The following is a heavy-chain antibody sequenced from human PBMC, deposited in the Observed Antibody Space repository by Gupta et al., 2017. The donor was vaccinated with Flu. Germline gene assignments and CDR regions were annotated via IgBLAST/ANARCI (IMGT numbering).Heavy chain of an antibody. D-gene: IGHD3-10*01. V-gene: IGHV1-69*01. CDR3: ARDYGVDLGVYYFDS. J-gene: IGHJ4*02. CDR1: GDSFYSHG. CDR2: IIPLFDTA. Sequence: QVQLVQSGAEVKKPGSSVKVSCKASGDSFYSHGLSWVRQAPGHGLEWMGGIIPLFDTAYYAERFQGRVTITADGSTTTTYMELSSLTSDDTAIYYCARDYGVDLGVYYFDSWGQGTLVTVPS.